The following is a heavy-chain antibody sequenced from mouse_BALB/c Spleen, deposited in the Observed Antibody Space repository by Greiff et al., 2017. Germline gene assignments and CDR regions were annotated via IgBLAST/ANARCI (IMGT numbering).Heavy chain of an antibody. CDR2: INPNNGCT. D-gene: IGHD2-3*01. Sequence: EVQLVESGPDLVKPWASVKIPCTASGYTITDYHMDWVKQSHGKNLEWIGDINPNNGCTIYNQKFKGKATLTVDKSSSTAYMELSSLTSEDTAVYYCARAMSKWMDDWGQGTVVTGAA. CDR1: GYTITDYH. J-gene: IGHJ3*01. CDR3: ARAMSKWMDD. V-gene: IGHV1-18*01.